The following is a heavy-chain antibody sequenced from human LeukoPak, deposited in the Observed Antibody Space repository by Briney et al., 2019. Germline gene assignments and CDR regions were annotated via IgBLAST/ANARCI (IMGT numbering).Heavy chain of an antibody. Sequence: PGGSLRLLCAASGFTLPPFTMHWVAQAPGKGLEWVSAINRGGGGTYYADFVKGRFTISRDKSENTLYLQMNSLRAEDTGTYYCAIGTERYREVSSFDSWGQGTQVTVSS. CDR2: INRGGGGT. V-gene: IGHV3-23*01. CDR1: GFTLPPFT. CDR3: AIGTERYREVSSFDS. J-gene: IGHJ4*02. D-gene: IGHD3-10*01.